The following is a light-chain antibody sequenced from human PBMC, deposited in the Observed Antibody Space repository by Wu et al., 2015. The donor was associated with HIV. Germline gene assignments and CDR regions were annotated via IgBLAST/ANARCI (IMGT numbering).Light chain of an antibody. J-gene: IGKJ1*01. CDR2: GAS. Sequence: EIVLTQSPGTLSLSPGERATLSCRASQSVSSSYLAWYQQKPGQAPRLLIYGASSRATGIPDRFSGSGSETDFTLTINRLEPEDFAVYYCQQYGRSPATFGQGTKVEIK. CDR1: QSVSSSY. CDR3: QQYGRSPAT. V-gene: IGKV3-20*01.